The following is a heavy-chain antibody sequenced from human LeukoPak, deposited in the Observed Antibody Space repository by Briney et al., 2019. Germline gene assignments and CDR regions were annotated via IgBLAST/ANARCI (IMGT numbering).Heavy chain of an antibody. D-gene: IGHD2-15*01. CDR2: ISGSGGST. CDR1: GFTFSSYA. Sequence: GGSLRLSCAASGFTFSSYAMSWVRQAPGKGLEWVSAISGSGGSTYYADSVKGRFTISRDNSKNTLYLQMNSLRAEDTAVYYCAKAEDIVVVVAAASFDYWGQGTLVTISS. CDR3: AKAEDIVVVVAAASFDY. V-gene: IGHV3-23*01. J-gene: IGHJ4*02.